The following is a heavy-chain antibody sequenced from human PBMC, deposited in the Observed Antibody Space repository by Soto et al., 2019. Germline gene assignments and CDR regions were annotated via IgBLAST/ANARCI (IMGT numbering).Heavy chain of an antibody. CDR2: INHSGST. Sequence: SETLSLTCAVPGGSISSSNWWSWVRQPPGKGLEWIGEINHSGSTNYNPSLKSRVTISVDTSKNQFSLKLTSVTAADTAVYYCARDKITGRFDYWGQGTLVTVSS. D-gene: IGHD2-8*02. CDR3: ARDKITGRFDY. CDR1: GGSISSSNW. V-gene: IGHV4-4*02. J-gene: IGHJ4*02.